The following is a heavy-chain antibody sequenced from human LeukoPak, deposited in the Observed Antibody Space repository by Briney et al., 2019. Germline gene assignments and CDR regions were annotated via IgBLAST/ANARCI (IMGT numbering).Heavy chain of an antibody. CDR2: ITSSSTNI. D-gene: IGHD4-23*01. V-gene: IGHV3-48*04. CDR3: ARDGNGDYYYYMDV. J-gene: IGHJ6*03. CDR1: GFTFSSYS. Sequence: PGGSLRLSCAASGFTFSSYSMNWVRQAPGKGLEWVSYITSSSTNIYYADSVKGRFTISRDNAKNSLYLQMNSLRAEDTAVYYCARDGNGDYYYYMDVWGKGTTVTVSS.